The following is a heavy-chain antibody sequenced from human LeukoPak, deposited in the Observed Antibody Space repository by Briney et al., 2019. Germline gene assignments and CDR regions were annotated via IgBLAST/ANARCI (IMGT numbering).Heavy chain of an antibody. CDR1: GFIFSSYA. CDR3: ARVPAAIADY. D-gene: IGHD2-2*02. CDR2: ISYDGSNK. J-gene: IGHJ4*02. V-gene: IGHV3-30-3*01. Sequence: GGSLRLSCAASGFIFSSYAMHWVRQAPGKGLEWVAVISYDGSNKYYADSVKGRFTISRDNSKNTLYLQMNSLRAEDTAVYYCARVPAAIADYWGQGTLVTVSS.